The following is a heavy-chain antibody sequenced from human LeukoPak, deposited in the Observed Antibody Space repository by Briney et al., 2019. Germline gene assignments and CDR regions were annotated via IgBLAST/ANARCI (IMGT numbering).Heavy chain of an antibody. J-gene: IGHJ4*02. D-gene: IGHD4-23*01. CDR3: ARGGGNGLHYFDY. CDR1: GGSISSGSYY. V-gene: IGHV4-61*02. Sequence: SSETLSLTCTVSGGSISSGSYYWSWIRQPAGKGLEWIGRIYTSGSTNYNPSLKSRVTISVDTSKNQFSLKLSSVTAADTAVYYCARGGGNGLHYFDYWGQGTLVTVSS. CDR2: IYTSGST.